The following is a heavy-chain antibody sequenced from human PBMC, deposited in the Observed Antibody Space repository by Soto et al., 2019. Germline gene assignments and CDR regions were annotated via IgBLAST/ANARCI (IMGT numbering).Heavy chain of an antibody. V-gene: IGHV3-23*04. CDR3: AKPLHDDVVVTYGMDV. CDR2: ISTSGDKT. CDR1: GFTFSIYA. J-gene: IGHJ6*02. D-gene: IGHD3-16*01. Sequence: EGQLVESGGGLVQPGGSVRLSCAASGFTFSIYAISWVRQAPGKGLEWLSAISTSGDKTYYADSVEGRFTICRDNSKNPLYLQMNNLRVDDKAVYYCAKPLHDDVVVTYGMDVWGQGTTVTVSS.